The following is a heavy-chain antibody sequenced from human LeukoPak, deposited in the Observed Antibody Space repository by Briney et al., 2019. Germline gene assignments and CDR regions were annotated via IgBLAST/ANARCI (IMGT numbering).Heavy chain of an antibody. CDR2: ISGSGGST. CDR1: GFTFSNAW. J-gene: IGHJ5*02. V-gene: IGHV3-23*01. CDR3: AKGIYDYVWGSYRYDNWFDP. Sequence: GGSLRLSCAASGFTFSNAWMSWVRQAPGKGLEWVSAISGSGGSTYYADSVKGRFTISRDNSKNTLYLQMNSLRAEDTAVYYCAKGIYDYVWGSYRYDNWFDPWGQGTLVTVSS. D-gene: IGHD3-16*02.